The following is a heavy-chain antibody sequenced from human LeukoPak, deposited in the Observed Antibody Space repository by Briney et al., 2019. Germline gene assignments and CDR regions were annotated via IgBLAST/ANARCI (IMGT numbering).Heavy chain of an antibody. V-gene: IGHV3-11*01. Sequence: GGSLRLSCAASGFTFTDYYMSCIRQAPGKGLEWVSYISSSGTVIYYGDSVKGRFTISRDNAKKSLYLQMNGLRAEDTAVYYCARDYNCWGQGTLVTVPS. J-gene: IGHJ4*02. CDR3: ARDYNC. CDR1: GFTFTDYY. CDR2: ISSSGTVI. D-gene: IGHD3-10*01.